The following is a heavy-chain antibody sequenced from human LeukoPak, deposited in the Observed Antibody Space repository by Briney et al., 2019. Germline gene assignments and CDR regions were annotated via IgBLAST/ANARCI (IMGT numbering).Heavy chain of an antibody. J-gene: IGHJ4*02. Sequence: PGGSLRLSCAASGFTFSNYAMSWVRQAPGKGLEWVSGINGRGGRTYYADSVKGRFTISRDNSKNTLYLQMNSLRAEDTAVYYCAKDGGYCSGGSCYSNFDYWGQGTLVTVSS. CDR2: INGRGGRT. CDR1: GFTFSNYA. D-gene: IGHD2-15*01. V-gene: IGHV3-23*01. CDR3: AKDGGYCSGGSCYSNFDY.